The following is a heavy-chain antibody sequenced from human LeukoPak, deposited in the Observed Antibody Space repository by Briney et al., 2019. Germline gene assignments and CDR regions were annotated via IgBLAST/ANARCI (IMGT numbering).Heavy chain of an antibody. CDR1: GGTFSSYA. J-gene: IGHJ4*02. CDR3: ARSVIRYFDWPCYFDY. Sequence: SVKVSCKASGGTFSSYAISWVRQAPGQGLEWMGRIIPIFGTANYAQKFQGRVTITTDESTSTAYMELSSLRSEDTAVYYCARSVIRYFDWPCYFDYWGQGTLVTVSS. V-gene: IGHV1-69*05. D-gene: IGHD3-9*01. CDR2: IIPIFGTA.